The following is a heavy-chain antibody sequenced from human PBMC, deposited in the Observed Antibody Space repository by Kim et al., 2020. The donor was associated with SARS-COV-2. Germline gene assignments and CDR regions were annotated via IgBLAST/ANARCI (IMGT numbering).Heavy chain of an antibody. CDR3: ARDRKLVLDY. CDR1: GGSISSSSYY. J-gene: IGHJ4*02. V-gene: IGHV4-39*07. CDR2: IYYSGST. D-gene: IGHD1-7*01. Sequence: SETLSLTCTVSGGSISSSSYYWGWIRQPPGKGLEWIGSIYYSGSTYYNPSLKSRVTISVDTSKNQFSLKLSSVTAADTAVYYCARDRKLVLDYWGQGTLVTVSS.